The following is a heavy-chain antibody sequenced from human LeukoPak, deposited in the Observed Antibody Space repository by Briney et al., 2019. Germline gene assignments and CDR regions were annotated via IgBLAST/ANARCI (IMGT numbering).Heavy chain of an antibody. D-gene: IGHD2-15*01. J-gene: IGHJ4*02. V-gene: IGHV4-34*01. CDR3: ARGREYCSGGSCYSLGYSVGFDY. Sequence: SETLSLTCAVYGGSFSGYYWSWIRQPPGKGLEWIGEINHSGSTNYNPSLKSRVTISVDTSKNQFSLKLSSVTAADTAVYYCARGREYCSGGSCYSLGYSVGFDYWGQGTLVTVSS. CDR2: INHSGST. CDR1: GGSFSGYY.